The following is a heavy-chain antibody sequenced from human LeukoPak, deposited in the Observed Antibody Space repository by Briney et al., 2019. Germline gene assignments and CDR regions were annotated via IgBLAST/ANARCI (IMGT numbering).Heavy chain of an antibody. CDR2: IRSKAYGGTT. D-gene: IGHD3-10*01. V-gene: IGHV3-49*03. CDR3: TRIYGSGTFLPDY. CDR1: GFTFGDYG. J-gene: IGHJ4*02. Sequence: GGSLRLSCTTSGFTFGDYGMSWFRQAPGKGLEWVGFIRSKAYGGTTEYAASVKDRSIISRDDSKSIAYLQMNSLKTEDTALYYCTRIYGSGTFLPDYWGQGTLVTVSS.